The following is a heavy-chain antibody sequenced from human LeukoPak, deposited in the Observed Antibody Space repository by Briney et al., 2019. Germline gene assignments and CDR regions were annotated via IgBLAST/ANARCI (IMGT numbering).Heavy chain of an antibody. CDR2: IYWDDDK. CDR3: APLKGDIVVDSH. J-gene: IGHJ4*02. D-gene: IGHD3-22*01. V-gene: IGHV2-5*02. CDR1: GFSLGTTGVA. Sequence: SGPTLVKPTQTLTLTCTFSGFSLGTTGVAVGWIRQPPGKALEWLALIYWDDDKRYSPSLKSRLTITKDTSKNQAVLTMTNMDPVDTATYYCAPLKGDIVVDSHWGQGTLVTVSS.